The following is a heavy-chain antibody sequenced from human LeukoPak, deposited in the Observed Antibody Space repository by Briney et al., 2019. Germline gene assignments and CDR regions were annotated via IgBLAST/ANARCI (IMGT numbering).Heavy chain of an antibody. CDR3: ARGKSGYSYGSSSYWFDP. D-gene: IGHD5-18*01. CDR1: GGSISSYY. Sequence: LETLSLTCTVSGGSISSYYWSWIRQPPGKGLEWIGEINHSGSTNYNPSLKSRVTISVDTSKNQFSLKLSSVTAADTAVYYCARGKSGYSYGSSSYWFDPWGQGTLVTVSS. CDR2: INHSGST. V-gene: IGHV4-34*01. J-gene: IGHJ5*02.